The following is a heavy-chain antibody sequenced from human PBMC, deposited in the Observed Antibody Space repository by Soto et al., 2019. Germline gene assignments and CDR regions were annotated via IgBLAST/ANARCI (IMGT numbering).Heavy chain of an antibody. Sequence: ASVKVSCKASGYTFTGYYMHWVRQAPGQGLEWMGWINPNSGGTNYAQKFQGRVTMTRDTSTSTAYMELSSLRSEDTAVYYCARLMVVVPAAPYYYGMDVWGQGTTVTVSS. D-gene: IGHD2-2*01. CDR1: GYTFTGYY. V-gene: IGHV1-2*02. J-gene: IGHJ6*02. CDR3: ARLMVVVPAAPYYYGMDV. CDR2: INPNSGGT.